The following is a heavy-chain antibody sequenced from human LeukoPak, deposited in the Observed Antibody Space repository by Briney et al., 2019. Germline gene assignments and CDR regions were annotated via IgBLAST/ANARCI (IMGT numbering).Heavy chain of an antibody. J-gene: IGHJ4*02. CDR1: GFTFSSYW. CDR2: ISSDGSST. V-gene: IGHV3-74*01. CDR3: IRGDFFDY. Sequence: PGGSLRLSCVASGFTFSSYWMHWARQAPGKGLVWVSRISSDGSSTSYADSVKGRFTISRDNAKNTLYLQMNSLRAEDTAVYYCIRGDFFDYWGQGTLVTVSS.